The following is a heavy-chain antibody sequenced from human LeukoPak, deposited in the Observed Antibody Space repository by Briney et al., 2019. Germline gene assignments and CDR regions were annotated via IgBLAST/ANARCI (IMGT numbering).Heavy chain of an antibody. CDR2: ISSSSSYI. Sequence: GGSLRLSCAASGVSFRGYNMSWVRQAPGRRPEWVSSISSSSSYIYYADSVKGRFTISRDNAKNSLYLQMNSLRAEDTALYYCARGASRADYWGQGTLVTVSS. CDR3: ARGASRADY. V-gene: IGHV3-21*01. J-gene: IGHJ4*02. CDR1: GVSFRGYN.